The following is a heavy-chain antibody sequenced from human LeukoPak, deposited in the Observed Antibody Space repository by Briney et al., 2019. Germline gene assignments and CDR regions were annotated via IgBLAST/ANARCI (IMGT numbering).Heavy chain of an antibody. D-gene: IGHD3-22*01. J-gene: IGHJ4*02. Sequence: SETLSLTCTVSGGSISSYYWGWIRQPPGKGLEWIGYIYYSGSTNYNPSLESRVTISVDTSKNQFSLKLSSVTAADTAVYYCARDTRGYYYDSSGYLDYWGQGTLVTVSS. V-gene: IGHV4-59*01. CDR2: IYYSGST. CDR3: ARDTRGYYYDSSGYLDY. CDR1: GGSISSYY.